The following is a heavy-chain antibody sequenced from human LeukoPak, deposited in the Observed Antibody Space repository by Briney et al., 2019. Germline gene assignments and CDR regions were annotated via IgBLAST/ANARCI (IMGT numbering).Heavy chain of an antibody. J-gene: IGHJ1*01. CDR3: ARGGGQRMAAPRYFQH. CDR1: GGTFSSYA. Sequence: ASVKVSCKASGGTFSSYAISWVRQAPGQGLEWMGGIIPIFGTANYAQKFQGRVTITADESTSTAYMELSSLRSEDTAVYYCARGGGQRMAAPRYFQHWGQGTLVTVSS. V-gene: IGHV1-69*01. CDR2: IIPIFGTA. D-gene: IGHD6-6*01.